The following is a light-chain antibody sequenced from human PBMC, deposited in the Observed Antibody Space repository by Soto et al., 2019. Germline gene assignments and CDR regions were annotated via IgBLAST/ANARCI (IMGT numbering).Light chain of an antibody. CDR1: SSDVGAYNY. V-gene: IGLV2-11*01. Sequence: QSALTQPRSVSGSPGQSVTISCTGTSSDVGAYNYVSWYQQHPGRTPKLMIYGVSTRPSGVPDRFSGSKSGNTASLTISGLQADDEADYYCCSFAGDYTYVFGTGTKVTVL. J-gene: IGLJ1*01. CDR2: GVS. CDR3: CSFAGDYTYV.